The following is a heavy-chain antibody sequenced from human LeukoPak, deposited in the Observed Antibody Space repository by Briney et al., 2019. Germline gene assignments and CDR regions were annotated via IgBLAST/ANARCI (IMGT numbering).Heavy chain of an antibody. CDR1: GGSISSYY. J-gene: IGHJ6*03. D-gene: IGHD3-16*01. CDR3: ARETSQKGAHYMDV. V-gene: IGHV4-59*01. Sequence: SETLSLTCTVSGGSISSYYWSWIRQPPGKGLEWIGYIYYSGSTNYNPSLKSRVTISVDTSKKQFSLKLTSVTVAATAVYYCARETSQKGAHYMDVWGKGTTVTISS. CDR2: IYYSGST.